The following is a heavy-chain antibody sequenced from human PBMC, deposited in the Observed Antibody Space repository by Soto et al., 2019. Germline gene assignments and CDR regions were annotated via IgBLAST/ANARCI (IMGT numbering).Heavy chain of an antibody. Sequence: QVQLQESGPGLVKPSQTLYLSCSVCGGSISSGGYHWSWIRQHPGKGLEWIGYIYNSGSTYYNPSLKSRVTISADTSKNQFSLKMSSVTAADTAVYNCARDPAPWGQGTLVTVSS. J-gene: IGHJ5*02. CDR2: IYNSGST. V-gene: IGHV4-31*03. CDR1: GGSISSGGYH. CDR3: ARDPAP.